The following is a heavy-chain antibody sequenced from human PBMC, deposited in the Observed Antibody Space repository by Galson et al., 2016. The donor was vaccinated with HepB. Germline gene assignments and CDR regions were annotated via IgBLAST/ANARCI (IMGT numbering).Heavy chain of an antibody. CDR1: GFTFRTYD. V-gene: IGHV3-13*01. CDR2: IGTAGDT. Sequence: SLRLSCADSGFTFRTYDMHWVRQTKTKGLEWLSAIGTAGDTYYPDSVKGRFTISRENAKNSLYLQMNSLRAGDTAVYYCARGPYRRSSFYYGMDVWGQGTTVTVSS. D-gene: IGHD3-10*01. J-gene: IGHJ6*02. CDR3: ARGPYRRSSFYYGMDV.